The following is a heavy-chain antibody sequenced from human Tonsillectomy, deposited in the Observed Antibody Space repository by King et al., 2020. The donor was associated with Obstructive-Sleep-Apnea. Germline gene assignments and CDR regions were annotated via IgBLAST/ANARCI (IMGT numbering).Heavy chain of an antibody. CDR1: GFSLSTTGVG. J-gene: IGHJ4*02. V-gene: IGHV2-5*02. Sequence: ITLKESGPTLVKPTQTLTLTCTFSGFSLSTTGVGVGWIRQPPGKALEWPALIYWDDEKRYSPSLRTRLTIAKDTSKNQVVLTMTNMDPVDTATYYCAHRRGATYYFDYWGQGTLVTVSS. CDR2: IYWDDEK. CDR3: AHRRGATYYFDY.